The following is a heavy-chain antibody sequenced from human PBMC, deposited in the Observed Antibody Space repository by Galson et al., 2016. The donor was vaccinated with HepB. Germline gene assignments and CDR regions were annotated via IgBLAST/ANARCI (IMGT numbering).Heavy chain of an antibody. CDR1: GFTVNRKF. CDR2: TYSGGDT. D-gene: IGHD1-26*01. CDR3: ASRADLSLGHDAFDI. V-gene: IGHV3-53*01. Sequence: SLRLSCAASGFTVNRKFMGWVRQAPGKGLDWVSITYSGGDTYYADSVKGRFTISRDFSQNTVFLGMNDLRVEDTAVYYCASRADLSLGHDAFDIWGQGTMVTVSS. J-gene: IGHJ3*02.